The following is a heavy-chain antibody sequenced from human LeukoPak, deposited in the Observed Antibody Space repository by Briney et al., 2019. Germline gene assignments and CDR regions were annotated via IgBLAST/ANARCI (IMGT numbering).Heavy chain of an antibody. V-gene: IGHV3-33*06. D-gene: IGHD3-10*01. CDR2: IWYDGSNR. CDR3: AKDYYGPSGGIDY. Sequence: RSLRLSCAASGFTFSNYGMHWVRQAPGKGLEWVAVIWYDGSNRYYADSVKGRFTISRDNSKNTLYLQMNSLRAEDTAVYYCAKDYYGPSGGIDYWGQGTLVTVSS. J-gene: IGHJ4*02. CDR1: GFTFSNYG.